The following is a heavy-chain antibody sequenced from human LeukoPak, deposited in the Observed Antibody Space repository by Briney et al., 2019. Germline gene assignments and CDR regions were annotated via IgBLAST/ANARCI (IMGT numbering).Heavy chain of an antibody. CDR2: IYTSGST. CDR3: ASSYCSSTSCSPYYYYGMDV. V-gene: IGHV4-4*07. D-gene: IGHD2-2*01. Sequence: SETLSLTCPVSGGSISSYYWSWIRQPAGKGLEWTGRIYTSGSTNYNPSLKSRVTMSVDTSKNQFSLKLSSVTAADTAVYYCASSYCSSTSCSPYYYYGMDVWGQGTTVTVSS. CDR1: GGSISSYY. J-gene: IGHJ6*02.